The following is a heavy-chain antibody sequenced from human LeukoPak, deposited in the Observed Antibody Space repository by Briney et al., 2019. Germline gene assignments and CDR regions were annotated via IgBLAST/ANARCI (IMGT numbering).Heavy chain of an antibody. D-gene: IGHD6-13*01. V-gene: IGHV1-8*03. CDR2: MNPNSGNT. J-gene: IGHJ4*02. CDR1: GYTFTGYY. CDR3: ARGGAAANDY. Sequence: ASVKVSCKASGYTFTGYYMHWVRQAPGQGLEWMGWMNPNSGNTGYAQKFQGRVTITRNTSISTAYMELSSLRSEDTAVYYCARGGAAANDYWGQGTLVTVSS.